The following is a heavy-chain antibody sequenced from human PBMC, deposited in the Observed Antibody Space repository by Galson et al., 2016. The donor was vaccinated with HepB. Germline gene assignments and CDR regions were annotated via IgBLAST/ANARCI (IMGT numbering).Heavy chain of an antibody. CDR3: ARDTSTDYSSGWLDY. V-gene: IGHV3-7*03. Sequence: SLRLSCAASGFNFGIYWTSWVRQAPGKGLEWVANIKEDGTEKNYVDSVKGRFIVSRDNVKNSLYLQINSLSVEDTAVYFCARDTSTDYSSGWLDYWGQGTLISVSS. CDR2: IKEDGTEK. CDR1: GFNFGIYW. J-gene: IGHJ4*02. D-gene: IGHD6-19*01.